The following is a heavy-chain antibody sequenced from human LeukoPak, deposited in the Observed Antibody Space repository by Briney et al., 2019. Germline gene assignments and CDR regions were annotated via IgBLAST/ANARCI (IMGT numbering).Heavy chain of an antibody. J-gene: IGHJ4*02. D-gene: IGHD3-10*01. CDR3: ARHDCYASGSHFDY. Sequence: SETLSLTCTVSGASIRSRSYYRGWIRQPPGKGLEWIGTVYFSGSTFSNPSLKSRVTISVDTSKNQFSLKLSSVTAADTAVYYCARHDCYASGSHFDYWGQGTLVSVSS. CDR1: GASIRSRSYY. V-gene: IGHV4-39*01. CDR2: VYFSGST.